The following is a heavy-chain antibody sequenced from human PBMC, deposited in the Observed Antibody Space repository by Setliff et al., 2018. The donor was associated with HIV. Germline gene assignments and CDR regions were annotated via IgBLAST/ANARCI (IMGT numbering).Heavy chain of an antibody. J-gene: IGHJ5*02. CDR1: GYSLSSASY. CDR2: ISLSGST. V-gene: IGHV4-38-2*02. Sequence: ASETLSLTCSVSGYSLSSASYWGWIRQSPEKGLEWIGSISLSGSTYYNPSLQSRVTISIDMSKNHFSLNLKSVTAADTAIYYCARGLTAPAAAGSWGQGMLITVPS. CDR3: ARGLTAPAAAGS. D-gene: IGHD6-13*01.